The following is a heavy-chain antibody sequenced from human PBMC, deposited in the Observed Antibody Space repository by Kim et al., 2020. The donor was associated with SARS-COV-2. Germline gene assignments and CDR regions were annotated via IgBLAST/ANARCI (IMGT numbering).Heavy chain of an antibody. D-gene: IGHD5-18*01. Sequence: GGSLRLSCAASGFTFDDYAMHWVRQAPGKGLEWVSGISWNSGSIGYADSVKGRFTISRDNAKNSLYLQMNSLRAEDTALYYCAKDNSYGTYVISQYFDY. CDR1: GFTFDDYA. CDR2: ISWNSGSI. J-gene: IGHJ4*01. V-gene: IGHV3-9*01. CDR3: AKDNSYGTYVISQYFDY.